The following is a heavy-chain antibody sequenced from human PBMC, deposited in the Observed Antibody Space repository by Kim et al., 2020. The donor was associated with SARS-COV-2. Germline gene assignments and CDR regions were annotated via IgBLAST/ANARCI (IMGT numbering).Heavy chain of an antibody. CDR3: ARIYSSYFYLDV. J-gene: IGHJ6*03. Sequence: YFNPSRKRRVTMSVDTSKMQFSRRLSSVTAADTAVYFCARIYSSYFYLDVWGKGTSVTVSS. V-gene: IGHV4-39*01. D-gene: IGHD2-15*01.